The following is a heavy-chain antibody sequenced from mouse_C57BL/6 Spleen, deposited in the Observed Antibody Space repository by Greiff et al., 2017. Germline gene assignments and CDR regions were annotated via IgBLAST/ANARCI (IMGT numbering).Heavy chain of an antibody. CDR2: IYPGDGDT. Sequence: VQLQQSGPELVKPGASVKISCKASGYAFSSSWMNWVKQRPGKGLEWIGRIYPGDGDTNYNGKFKGKATLTADKSSSTAYMQLSSLTSEDSAVYFCARGSYDGYYAFAYWGQGTLVTVSA. V-gene: IGHV1-82*01. D-gene: IGHD2-3*01. J-gene: IGHJ3*01. CDR1: GYAFSSSW. CDR3: ARGSYDGYYAFAY.